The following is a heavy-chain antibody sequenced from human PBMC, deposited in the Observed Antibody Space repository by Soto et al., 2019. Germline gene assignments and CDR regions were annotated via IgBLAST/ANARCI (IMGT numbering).Heavy chain of an antibody. V-gene: IGHV4-34*01. D-gene: IGHD6-19*01. Sequence: QVQLQQWGAGLLKPSETLSLTCAVYGGSFSGYYWSWIRQPPGKGLEWIGEINHSGSTNYNPSLKSRVTISVDTSKNHFSLKLSSVTAADTAVYYCAYSSGWYVGNWFDPWGQGTLVTVSS. CDR1: GGSFSGYY. J-gene: IGHJ5*02. CDR3: AYSSGWYVGNWFDP. CDR2: INHSGST.